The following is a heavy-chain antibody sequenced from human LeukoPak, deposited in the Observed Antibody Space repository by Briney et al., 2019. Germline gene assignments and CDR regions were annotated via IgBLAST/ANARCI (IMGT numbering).Heavy chain of an antibody. CDR2: IYSSGTT. V-gene: IGHV4-4*07. Sequence: SETLSLTCTVSGGSISSYYWSWIRQPAAKGLEWIGRIYSSGTTTYNPSFKSRVTMSLDTSNNQLSLKLTSVTAAGTAVYYCARVSPIPAAGSSYYFAMDVWGQGTTVTVSS. CDR1: GGSISSYY. CDR3: ARVSPIPAAGSSYYFAMDV. J-gene: IGHJ6*02. D-gene: IGHD6-13*01.